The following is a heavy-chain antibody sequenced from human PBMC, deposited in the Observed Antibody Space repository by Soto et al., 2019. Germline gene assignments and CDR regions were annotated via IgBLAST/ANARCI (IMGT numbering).Heavy chain of an antibody. CDR3: TTTLSYGYSSGWYRSYYFDY. CDR2: IKSKTDGGTT. CDR1: GFTFSNAW. D-gene: IGHD6-19*01. V-gene: IGHV3-15*07. Sequence: GGSLRLSCAASGFTFSNAWMNWVRQAPGKGLEWVGRIKSKTDGGTTDYAAPVKGRFTISRDDSKNTLYLQMNSLKTEDTAVYYCTTTLSYGYSSGWYRSYYFDYWGQGTLVTVSS. J-gene: IGHJ4*02.